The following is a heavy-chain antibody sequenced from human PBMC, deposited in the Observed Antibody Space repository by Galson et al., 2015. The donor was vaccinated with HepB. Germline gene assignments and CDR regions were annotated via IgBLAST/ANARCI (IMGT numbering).Heavy chain of an antibody. J-gene: IGHJ4*02. D-gene: IGHD3-22*01. CDR2: ISSSSSTI. CDR3: ARATLDKYYYDSSGHFDY. Sequence: SLRLSCAASGFTFSSYSMNWVRQAPGKGLEWVSYISSSSSTIYYADSVKGRFTISRDNAKNSLYLQMNSLRAEDTAVYYCARATLDKYYYDSSGHFDYWGQGTLVTASS. CDR1: GFTFSSYS. V-gene: IGHV3-48*01.